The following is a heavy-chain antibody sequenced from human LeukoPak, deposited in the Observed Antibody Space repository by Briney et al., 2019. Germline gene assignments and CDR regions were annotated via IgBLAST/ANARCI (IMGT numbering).Heavy chain of an antibody. D-gene: IGHD5-12*01. J-gene: IGHJ4*02. CDR3: ARASSGYDFPIAY. V-gene: IGHV3-21*01. Sequence: GGSLRLSCSASGFTFSSYSMNWVRQAPGNGLEGVSSISSSSSYIYYADSVKGRFTISRDNAKNSLYLQMNSLRAEDTAVYYCARASSGYDFPIAYWGQGTLVTVSS. CDR1: GFTFSSYS. CDR2: ISSSSSYI.